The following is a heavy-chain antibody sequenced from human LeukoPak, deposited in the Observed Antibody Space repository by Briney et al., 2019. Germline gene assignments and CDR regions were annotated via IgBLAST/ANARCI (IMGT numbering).Heavy chain of an antibody. D-gene: IGHD2-15*01. V-gene: IGHV1-18*01. Sequence: GASVKVSCKASGYTFTSYGISWVRQAPGQGLEWMGWISAYNGNTNYAQKLQGRVTMTTDTSTSTAYMELRSLRSDDTAVYYCARLRKVATYYYYYYMDVWGRGTTVTVSS. CDR1: GYTFTSYG. J-gene: IGHJ6*03. CDR2: ISAYNGNT. CDR3: ARLRKVATYYYYYYMDV.